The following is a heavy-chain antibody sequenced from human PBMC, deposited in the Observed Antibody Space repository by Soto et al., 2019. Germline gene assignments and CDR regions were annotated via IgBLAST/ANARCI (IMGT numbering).Heavy chain of an antibody. J-gene: IGHJ4*02. D-gene: IGHD3-10*02. CDR1: GFTFSHYL. CDR3: TTNVGDG. V-gene: IGHV3-7*01. Sequence: GGSLRLSCAASGFTFSHYLISWVRQAPGKGLEWVANINLDGNEKYYVDSVKGRFTISGDNAKISLYLQINTLTAEDTALYYCTTNVGDGWGRGTLVTGSS. CDR2: INLDGNEK.